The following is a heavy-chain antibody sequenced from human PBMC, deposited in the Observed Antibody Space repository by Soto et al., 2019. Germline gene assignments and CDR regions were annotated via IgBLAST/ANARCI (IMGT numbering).Heavy chain of an antibody. V-gene: IGHV3-21*06. D-gene: IGHD6-19*01. CDR2: ISGSSSFI. J-gene: IGHJ4*02. Sequence: LRLSCAASGSTFRSYSINWVRQAPLKGLEWVSSISGSSSFIYYADSVKGRFTISRDNAKNSLYLQMNSLRAEDTAVYYCARDWSSSDWFPHIDYWGQGTLVTVSS. CDR1: GSTFRSYS. CDR3: ARDWSSSDWFPHIDY.